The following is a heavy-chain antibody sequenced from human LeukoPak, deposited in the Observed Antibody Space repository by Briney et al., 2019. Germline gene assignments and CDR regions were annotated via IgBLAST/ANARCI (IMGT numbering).Heavy chain of an antibody. Sequence: GGSLRLSCAASGFTFNNGWMSWVRQAPGKGLEWGGRIKSKTDGGTIDYAAPVKGRSTISRDDSKNVVYLLMNSLKIEDTAVYYCTTSYYDSSGFRAWGQGTLVTVSS. V-gene: IGHV3-15*01. CDR3: TTSYYDSSGFRA. J-gene: IGHJ4*02. CDR2: IKSKTDGGTI. CDR1: GFTFNNGW. D-gene: IGHD3-22*01.